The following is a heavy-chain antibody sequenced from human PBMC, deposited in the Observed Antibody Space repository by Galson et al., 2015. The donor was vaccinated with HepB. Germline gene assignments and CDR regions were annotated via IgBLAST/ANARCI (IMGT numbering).Heavy chain of an antibody. Sequence: SLRLSCAASGFTFSSYSMNWVRQAPGKGLEWVSYISSSSTTIYYADSVKGRFTISRDNAKNSLSLQMNSLRDEDTAVYYCARDWLGQKWLRRRDAFDFWGQGTMVTVSS. CDR2: ISSSSTTI. J-gene: IGHJ3*01. CDR3: ARDWLGQKWLRRRDAFDF. V-gene: IGHV3-48*02. CDR1: GFTFSSYS. D-gene: IGHD5-12*01.